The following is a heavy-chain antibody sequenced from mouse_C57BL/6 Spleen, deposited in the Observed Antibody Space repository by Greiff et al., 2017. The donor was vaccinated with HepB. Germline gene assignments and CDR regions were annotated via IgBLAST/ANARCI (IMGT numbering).Heavy chain of an antibody. CDR2: ILGGVST. J-gene: IGHJ1*03. Sequence: PFLFSPSHILSITFTFSFFSLTSYVVDWVRHPPVNGLEWLGVILGGVSTNYNSALMSRLSISKDNSKSQVFLKMNSLQTDDTAMYYCAKRNSYYYGSSYEYFDVWGTGTTVTVSS. D-gene: IGHD1-1*01. V-gene: IGHV2-9*01. CDR3: AKRNSYYYGSSYEYFDV. CDR1: FFSLTSYV.